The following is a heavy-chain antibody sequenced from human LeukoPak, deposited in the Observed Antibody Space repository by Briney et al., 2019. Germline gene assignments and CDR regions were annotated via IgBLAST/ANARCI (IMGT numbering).Heavy chain of an antibody. CDR3: ARDSPLGGY. J-gene: IGHJ4*02. CDR2: ISYDGSNK. Sequence: PGRSLRLSCAASGFTFSSYAMHWVRQAPGKGLEWVAVISYDGSNKYYADSVKGRFTISRGNSKNTLYLQMNSLRAEDTAVYYCARDSPLGGYWGQGTLVTVS. CDR1: GFTFSSYA. D-gene: IGHD2-15*01. V-gene: IGHV3-30*01.